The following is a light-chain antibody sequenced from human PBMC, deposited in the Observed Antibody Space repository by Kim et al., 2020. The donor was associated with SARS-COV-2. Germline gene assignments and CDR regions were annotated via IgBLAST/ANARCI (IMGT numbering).Light chain of an antibody. Sequence: GQRVTLSCSGTRSNIGSNSVYWYQQLPGTAPKLLIYRNNQRPSGVPDRFSGSKSGTSASLAISGLRSEDEADYYCAAWDDSLSGRVFGGGTQLTVL. CDR2: RNN. J-gene: IGLJ3*02. CDR3: AAWDDSLSGRV. CDR1: RSNIGSNS. V-gene: IGLV1-47*01.